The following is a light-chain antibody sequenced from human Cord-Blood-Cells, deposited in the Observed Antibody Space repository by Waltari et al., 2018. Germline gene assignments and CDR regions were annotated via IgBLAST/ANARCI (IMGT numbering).Light chain of an antibody. V-gene: IGKV4-1*01. CDR2: GAS. Sequence: DIVMTQSPDYLAVSLGERATINCKSSQSVLYSSNNKNYLAWYQQKPGQPPKLLIYGASTRESGVPDRFSGSGSGTDFTLTISSLQAEDVAVYYCQQYYSTPFTFGPGTKVDI. CDR3: QQYYSTPFT. J-gene: IGKJ3*01. CDR1: QSVLYSSNNKNY.